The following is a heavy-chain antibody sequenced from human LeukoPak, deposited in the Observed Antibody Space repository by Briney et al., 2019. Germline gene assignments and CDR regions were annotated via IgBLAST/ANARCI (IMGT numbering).Heavy chain of an antibody. CDR3: GRDLIRYCSSTSCSPFDY. J-gene: IGHJ4*02. Sequence: GASVKVSCKASGYTFTSYGISWVRQAPGQGLEWMGWISAYNGNTNYAQKLQGRVTMTTDTSTSTAYMELRSLRSDDTAVYYCGRDLIRYCSSTSCSPFDYWGQGTLVTVSS. CDR1: GYTFTSYG. CDR2: ISAYNGNT. D-gene: IGHD2-2*01. V-gene: IGHV1-18*01.